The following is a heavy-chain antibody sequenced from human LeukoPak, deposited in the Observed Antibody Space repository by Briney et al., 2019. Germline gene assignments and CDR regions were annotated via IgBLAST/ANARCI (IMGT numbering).Heavy chain of an antibody. CDR3: ARAYIAADYYYMDV. J-gene: IGHJ6*03. Sequence: SQTLSLTCTVSGGSISSSNYYWGWIRQPPGRGLEWIGSIYYSGSTYYNPSLKSRVTISVDTSKNQFSLKLSSVTAADTAVYYCARAYIAADYYYMDVWGKGTTVTISS. D-gene: IGHD6-13*01. CDR2: IYYSGST. V-gene: IGHV4-39*07. CDR1: GGSISSSNYY.